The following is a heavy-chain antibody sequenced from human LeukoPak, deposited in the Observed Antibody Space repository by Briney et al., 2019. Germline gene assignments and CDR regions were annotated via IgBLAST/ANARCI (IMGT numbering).Heavy chain of an antibody. J-gene: IGHJ4*02. CDR3: ARGRGRVAAAGTSFDY. Sequence: SETLSLTCAVYGGSFSGHYWSRIRQPPGKGLEWIGEINHSGSTNYNPSLKSRVTISVDTSKNQFSLKLSSVAAADTAVYYCARGRGRVAAAGTSFDYWGQGTLVTVSS. D-gene: IGHD6-13*01. CDR1: GGSFSGHY. CDR2: INHSGST. V-gene: IGHV4-34*01.